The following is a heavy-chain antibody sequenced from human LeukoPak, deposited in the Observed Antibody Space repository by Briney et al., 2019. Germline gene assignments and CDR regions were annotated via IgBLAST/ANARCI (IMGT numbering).Heavy chain of an antibody. J-gene: IGHJ5*02. V-gene: IGHV4-61*02. D-gene: IGHD3-10*01. CDR2: IYTSGST. CDR3: ARVLSYYYGSGRMTWFDP. Sequence: PSETLSLTCTVSGGSISSGSYYWSWIRQPAGKGLEWIGRIYTSGSTNYNPSLKSRVTISVDTSKNQFSLKLSSVTAADTAVYYCARVLSYYYGSGRMTWFDPWGQGTLVTVSS. CDR1: GGSISSGSYY.